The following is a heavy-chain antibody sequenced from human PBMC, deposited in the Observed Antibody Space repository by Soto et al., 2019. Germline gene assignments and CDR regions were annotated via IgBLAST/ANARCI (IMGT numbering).Heavy chain of an antibody. J-gene: IGHJ4*02. CDR2: ISTDGGGT. CDR3: ARYGSGSAYDH. Sequence: GGSLRLSCAASGFTFTTYAMHWVHQAPGKGLQYVAAISTDGGGTYYTDSVRGRFIISRDNSKSTLYLQMGSLRGEDMAVYYCARYGSGSAYDHWGQGTLVTVSS. CDR1: GFTFTTYA. V-gene: IGHV3-64*02. D-gene: IGHD3-10*01.